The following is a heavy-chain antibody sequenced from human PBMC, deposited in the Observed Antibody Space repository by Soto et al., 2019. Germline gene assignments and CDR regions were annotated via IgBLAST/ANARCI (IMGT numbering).Heavy chain of an antibody. Sequence: PGGSLRLSCAASGFTFSSYAMHWVRQAPGKGLEWVAVISYDGSNKYYADSVKGRFTISRDNSKNTLYLQMNSLRAEDTAVYYCARDGGVLIVEFIFDYWGQGTLVTVSS. D-gene: IGHD3-22*01. J-gene: IGHJ4*02. CDR3: ARDGGVLIVEFIFDY. CDR1: GFTFSSYA. V-gene: IGHV3-30-3*01. CDR2: ISYDGSNK.